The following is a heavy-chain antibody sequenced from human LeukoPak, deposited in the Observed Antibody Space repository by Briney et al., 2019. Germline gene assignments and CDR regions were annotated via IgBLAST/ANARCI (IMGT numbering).Heavy chain of an antibody. CDR2: ISWDGGST. Sequence: GGSLRLSCAASGFTFDDYAMHWVRQAPGKGLEWVSLISWDGGSTYYADSVKGRFTISRDNSKNSLYLQMNSLRAEDTAVYYCARDRASGAAAGRGSLGLDVWGKGTTVTVSS. J-gene: IGHJ6*04. V-gene: IGHV3-43D*03. CDR3: ARDRASGAAAGRGSLGLDV. D-gene: IGHD6-13*01. CDR1: GFTFDDYA.